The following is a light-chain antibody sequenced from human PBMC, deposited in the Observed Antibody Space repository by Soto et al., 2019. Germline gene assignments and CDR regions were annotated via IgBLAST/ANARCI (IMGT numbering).Light chain of an antibody. V-gene: IGKV1-12*01. CDR1: QAISSW. CDR2: GAS. CDR3: QQASSFPLT. J-gene: IGKJ4*01. Sequence: DIQMTQSPSSVSASVGDRVTISCRASQAISSWLAWYQQKPGEAPKLLIYGASTLQSGVPSRFSGSESGTLFTLTISSLQPEDFATYYCQQASSFPLTLGGGTKVQIK.